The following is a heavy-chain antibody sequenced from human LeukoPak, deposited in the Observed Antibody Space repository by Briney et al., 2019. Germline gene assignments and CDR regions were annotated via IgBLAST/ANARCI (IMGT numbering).Heavy chain of an antibody. V-gene: IGHV4-30-4*01. D-gene: IGHD6-6*01. CDR3: ARARESMATAGSYFDY. CDR2: TYYSGST. CDR1: GGSISSGDYY. Sequence: PSETLSLTCTVSGGSISSGDYYWSWIRQPPGKGLEWIGYTYYSGSTYCNPSLKNRVSISVDTSKNQFSLRLSSVTAADTAVYYCARARESMATAGSYFDYWGQGTLVTVSS. J-gene: IGHJ4*02.